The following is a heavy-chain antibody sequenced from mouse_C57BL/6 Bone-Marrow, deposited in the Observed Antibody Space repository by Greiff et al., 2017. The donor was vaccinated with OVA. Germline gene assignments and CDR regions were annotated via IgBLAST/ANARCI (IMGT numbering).Heavy chain of an antibody. D-gene: IGHD2-1*01. Sequence: VQLKQSGAELVRPGASVKLSCTASGFNIKDDYMHWVKQRPEQGLEWIGWIDPENGDTEYASKFQGKATITADTSSNTAYLQLSILTSEDTAVYYCTTGNYWFAYWGQGALVTVSA. J-gene: IGHJ3*01. CDR2: IDPENGDT. V-gene: IGHV14-4*01. CDR3: TTGNYWFAY. CDR1: GFNIKDDY.